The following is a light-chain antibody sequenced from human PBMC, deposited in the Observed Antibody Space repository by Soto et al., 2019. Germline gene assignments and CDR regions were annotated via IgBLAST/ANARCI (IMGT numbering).Light chain of an antibody. CDR3: SSYTSSRTRV. Sequence: QSALTQPASVSGSPGQSITISCTGSSSAVGSYNFVSWYQQHPAKVPKLMIYEVSNRPSGVSNRFSGSKSGNTASLTISGLQAEDEADYYCSSYTSSRTRVFGTGTKVTVL. CDR2: EVS. J-gene: IGLJ1*01. V-gene: IGLV2-14*02. CDR1: SSAVGSYNF.